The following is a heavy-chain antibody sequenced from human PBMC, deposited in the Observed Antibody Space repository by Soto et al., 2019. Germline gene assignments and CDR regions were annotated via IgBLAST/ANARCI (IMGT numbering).Heavy chain of an antibody. V-gene: IGHV1-18*01. J-gene: IGHJ6*02. CDR1: GYTFTRYG. D-gene: IGHD2-8*01. CDR2: IGGDNGDT. CDR3: AKNGQPPYYYYGMDV. Sequence: QGQLVQSGPEVKKPGASVKVSCKASGYTFTRYGISWVRQAPGQGLEWMGWIGGDNGDTKYAQKSQGGVPRTMDTSTTTAYMELRSLTSDYSALYYCAKNGQPPYYYYGMDVWGQGTTVTVSS.